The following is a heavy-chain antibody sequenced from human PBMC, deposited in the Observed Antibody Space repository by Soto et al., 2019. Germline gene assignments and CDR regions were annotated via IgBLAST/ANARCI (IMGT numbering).Heavy chain of an antibody. Sequence: SETLSLTCAVYGGSVNGYYWNWIRQPPGKGLEWIGEINHTGGTHYNPSLKSRVTMSVDTSKNQFSLKLSSVAAADTAVYYCARERQLVLLDYWGQGTPGTLSS. CDR1: GGSVNGYY. D-gene: IGHD6-6*01. V-gene: IGHV4-34*10. J-gene: IGHJ4*02. CDR2: INHTGGT. CDR3: ARERQLVLLDY.